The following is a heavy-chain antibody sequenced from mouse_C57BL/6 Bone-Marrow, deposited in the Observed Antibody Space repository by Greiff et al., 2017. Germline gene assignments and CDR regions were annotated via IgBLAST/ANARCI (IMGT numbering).Heavy chain of an antibody. J-gene: IGHJ1*03. CDR2: INPSNGGT. V-gene: IGHV1-53*01. D-gene: IGHD2-2*01. Sequence: QVQLQQSGTELVKPGASVKLSCKASGYTFTSYWMHWVKQRPGQGLEWIGNINPSNGGTNYNEKFKSKATLTVDKSSSTAYMQLSSLTSEDSAVYYCGDYGYAGPCWYFDVWGTGTTVTVSS. CDR1: GYTFTSYW. CDR3: GDYGYAGPCWYFDV.